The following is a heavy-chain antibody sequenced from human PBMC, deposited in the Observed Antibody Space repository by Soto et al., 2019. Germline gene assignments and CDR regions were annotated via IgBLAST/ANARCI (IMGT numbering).Heavy chain of an antibody. Sequence: GGSLRHSCGGSGFTFSSYSMHRGRQAPGKGLEWVAVISYDGSNKYYADSVKGRFTISRDNSKNTLYLQMNSLRAEDTAVYYCARDIAVGSGDGNDIWGQGTMVTVSS. CDR3: ARDIAVGSGDGNDI. V-gene: IGHV3-30-3*01. J-gene: IGHJ3*02. CDR2: ISYDGSNK. CDR1: GFTFSSYS. D-gene: IGHD2-21*01.